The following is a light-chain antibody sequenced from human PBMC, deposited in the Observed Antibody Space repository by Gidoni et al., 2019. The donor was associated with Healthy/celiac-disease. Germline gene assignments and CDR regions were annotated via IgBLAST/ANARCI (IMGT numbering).Light chain of an antibody. V-gene: IGKV3-15*01. CDR1: QSVSSN. J-gene: IGKJ2*01. CDR2: GAS. Sequence: DIVMTQSQATLSVSPGERATLSCRASQSVSSNLAWYQQKPGQAPRLLIYGASTRATGIPARFSGSGSGTEFTITISSLQSEDFAVYYCQQYNNWPPYTFGQGTKLEIK. CDR3: QQYNNWPPYT.